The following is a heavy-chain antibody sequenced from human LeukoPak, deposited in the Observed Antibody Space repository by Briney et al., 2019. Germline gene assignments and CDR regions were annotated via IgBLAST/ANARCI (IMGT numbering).Heavy chain of an antibody. CDR3: ATDALGYCSSSTCYFDD. V-gene: IGHV4-39*07. CDR2: IYYSGSTSGTT. J-gene: IGHJ4*02. D-gene: IGHD2-2*01. Sequence: SETLSLTCTVSGGSIRRSSFYWGWIRQPPGKGLEWIGGIYYSGSTSGTTYYNPSLESRVSISVDTSKNQFSLQMDSVTAADTAVYYCATDALGYCSSSTCYFDDWGQGTLVTVSP. CDR1: GGSIRRSSFY.